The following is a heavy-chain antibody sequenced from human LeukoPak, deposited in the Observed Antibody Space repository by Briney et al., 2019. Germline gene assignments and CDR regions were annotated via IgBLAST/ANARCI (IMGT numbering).Heavy chain of an antibody. V-gene: IGHV3-30*02. CDR2: IRYDGGSNK. D-gene: IGHD2-15*01. CDR3: AKDPGSRYTGYYFDY. Sequence: PGGSLRLSCAASGVTFSSYGMHWVCQAPGKGLEWVAFIRYDGGSNKYYADSVKGRFTISRDNSKNTLYLQMNSLRAEDTAVYYCAKDPGSRYTGYYFDYWGQGTLVTVSS. J-gene: IGHJ4*02. CDR1: GVTFSSYG.